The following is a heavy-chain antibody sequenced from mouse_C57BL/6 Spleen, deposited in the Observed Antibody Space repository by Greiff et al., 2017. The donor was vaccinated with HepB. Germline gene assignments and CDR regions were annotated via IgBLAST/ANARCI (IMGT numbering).Heavy chain of an antibody. CDR1: GYTFTDYE. CDR2: IDPETGGT. D-gene: IGHD1-1*01. J-gene: IGHJ1*03. Sequence: VQLVESGAELVRPGASVTLSCKASGYTFTDYEMHWVKQTPVHGLEWIGAIDPETGGTAYNQKFKGKAILTADKSSSTAYMELRSLTSEDSAVYYCTRSYVRYFDVWGTGTTVTVSS. CDR3: TRSYVRYFDV. V-gene: IGHV1-15*01.